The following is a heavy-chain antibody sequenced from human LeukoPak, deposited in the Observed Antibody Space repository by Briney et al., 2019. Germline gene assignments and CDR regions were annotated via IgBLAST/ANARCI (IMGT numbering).Heavy chain of an antibody. Sequence: SETLSLTCTVSGGSISGYYWSWIRQPPGKGLEWIGYIYYSGSTNYNPSLKSRVTISLDTSKNQFSLKLSSVTIADTAVYYCARGRITFGGVIVIPRYYYMDVWGKGTTVTVSS. V-gene: IGHV4-59*01. CDR2: IYYSGST. CDR1: GGSISGYY. CDR3: ARGRITFGGVIVIPRYYYMDV. J-gene: IGHJ6*03. D-gene: IGHD3-16*02.